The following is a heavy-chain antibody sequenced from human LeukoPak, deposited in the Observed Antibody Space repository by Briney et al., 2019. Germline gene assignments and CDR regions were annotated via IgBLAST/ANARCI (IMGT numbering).Heavy chain of an antibody. CDR1: GFIFSKYA. Sequence: GGSLRLSCAASGFIFSKYAMHWVRQTPGRGLEWVAAIWNDGSDENYADSVKGRFTISSDNSKNTLYLQMNSLRAEDTAVYYCAFEIGRSQGAFDIWGQGTMITVSS. CDR2: IWNDGSDE. J-gene: IGHJ3*02. D-gene: IGHD1-26*01. CDR3: AFEIGRSQGAFDI. V-gene: IGHV3-33*01.